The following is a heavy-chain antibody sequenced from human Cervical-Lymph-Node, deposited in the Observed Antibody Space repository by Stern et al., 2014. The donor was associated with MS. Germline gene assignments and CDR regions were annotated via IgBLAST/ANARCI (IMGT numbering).Heavy chain of an antibody. Sequence: QVQLQESGPGLVKPSQTLSLTCTVSGGSISSDNYYWTWLRQHPGKGLEWIGHIYYSGTTYYNPSLKSRVSMTVDTSKNLFSLRLSSVTAADTAVYYFARDHFTTSLDVWGQGTTVTVS. CDR2: IYYSGTT. J-gene: IGHJ6*02. D-gene: IGHD2-2*01. CDR3: ARDHFTTSLDV. CDR1: GGSISSDNYY. V-gene: IGHV4-31*03.